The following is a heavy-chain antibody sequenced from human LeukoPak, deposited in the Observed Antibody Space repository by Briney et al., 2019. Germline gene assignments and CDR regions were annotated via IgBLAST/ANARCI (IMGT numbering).Heavy chain of an antibody. J-gene: IGHJ4*02. CDR2: ISIYQNKT. V-gene: IGHV1-18*01. D-gene: IGHD5-12*01. Sequence: ASVKVSCKTSGYTFNSYGISWVRQAPGQGLQWVGWISIYQNKTNYSQMIQGRVTMTTDTSTTTAYMELSSLRSEDTAVYYCASATTGYSGYVVTDYWGQGTLVTVSS. CDR3: ASATTGYSGYVVTDY. CDR1: GYTFNSYG.